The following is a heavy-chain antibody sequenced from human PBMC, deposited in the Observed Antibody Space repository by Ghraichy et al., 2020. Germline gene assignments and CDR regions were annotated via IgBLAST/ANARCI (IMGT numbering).Heavy chain of an antibody. CDR1: GYTFTSYA. CDR3: ARTELDDYGDPYYYYGMDV. V-gene: IGHV7-4-1*02. CDR2: INTNTGNP. J-gene: IGHJ6*02. Sequence: ASVKVSCKASGYTFTSYAMNWVRQAPGQGLEWMGWINTNTGNPTYAQGFTGRFVFSLDTSVSTAYLQISSLKAEDTAVYYCARTELDDYGDPYYYYGMDVWGQGTTVTVSS. D-gene: IGHD4-17*01.